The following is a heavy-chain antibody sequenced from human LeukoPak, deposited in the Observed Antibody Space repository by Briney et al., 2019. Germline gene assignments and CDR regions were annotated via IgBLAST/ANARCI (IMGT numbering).Heavy chain of an antibody. CDR3: ARSTGAMIASRVWFDP. J-gene: IGHJ5*02. CDR1: GGSISSYY. D-gene: IGHD3-22*01. Sequence: SETLSLTCTVSGGSISSYYWSWIRQPPGKGLEWTGYIYYSGGTNYNPSLKSRVTISVDTSKNQFSLKLTSVTAADTAVYYCARSTGAMIASRVWFDPWGQGTLVTVSS. V-gene: IGHV4-59*01. CDR2: IYYSGGT.